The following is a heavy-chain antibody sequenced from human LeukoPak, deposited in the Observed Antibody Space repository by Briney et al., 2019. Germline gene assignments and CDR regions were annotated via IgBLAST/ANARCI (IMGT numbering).Heavy chain of an antibody. V-gene: IGHV4-31*03. CDR1: GGSISSGGYS. CDR2: IYYSGST. Sequence: SETLSLTCTVSGGSISSGGYSWSWIRQHPGKGLEWIGYIYYSGSTYYNPSLKSRVTISVDTSKNQFSLKLSSVTAADMAVYYCARGLLGSYTMYYFDYWGQGTLVTVSS. D-gene: IGHD1-26*01. J-gene: IGHJ4*02. CDR3: ARGLLGSYTMYYFDY.